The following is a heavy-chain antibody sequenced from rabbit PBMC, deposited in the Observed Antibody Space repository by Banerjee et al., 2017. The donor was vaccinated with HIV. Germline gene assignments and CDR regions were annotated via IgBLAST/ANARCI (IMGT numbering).Heavy chain of an antibody. Sequence: QEQLEESGGDLVQPEGSLTLTCTASGFTISSSYFMCWVRQAPGKGLEWIACINTSTGNTVYASWAKGRFTISKTSSTTVTLQMTSLTAADTATYFCARDGSGSGYYMTFYFNLWGPGTLVTVS. CDR3: ARDGSGSGYYMTFYFNL. J-gene: IGHJ4*01. D-gene: IGHD1-1*01. CDR1: GFTISSSYF. V-gene: IGHV1S45*01. CDR2: INTSTGNT.